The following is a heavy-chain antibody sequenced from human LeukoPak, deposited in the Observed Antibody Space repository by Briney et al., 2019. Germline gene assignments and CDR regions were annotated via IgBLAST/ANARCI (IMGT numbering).Heavy chain of an antibody. CDR3: ARDISIGYSPVQRPFDY. D-gene: IGHD5-18*01. V-gene: IGHV1-18*01. CDR2: ISAYNGNT. J-gene: IGHJ4*02. Sequence: GASVKVSCKASGYTFTSYGISWVRQAPGQGLEWMGWISAYNGNTNYAQKLQGRVTMTTDTSTSTAYMELRSLRSDDTAVYYCARDISIGYSPVQRPFDYWGQGTLVTVSS. CDR1: GYTFTSYG.